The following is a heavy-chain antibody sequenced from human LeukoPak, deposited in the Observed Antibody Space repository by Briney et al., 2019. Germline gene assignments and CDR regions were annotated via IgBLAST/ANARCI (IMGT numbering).Heavy chain of an antibody. J-gene: IGHJ4*02. Sequence: GASVKLSCKASGYTFSSYYMHWVRQAHGQGLEWMGIINPSGGSTSYAQKFQGRVTMTRDMSTSTVYMELSSLRSEDTAVYYCAREKYSGSYGYWGQGTLVTVSS. D-gene: IGHD1-26*01. CDR2: INPSGGST. CDR3: AREKYSGSYGY. CDR1: GYTFSSYY. V-gene: IGHV1-46*01.